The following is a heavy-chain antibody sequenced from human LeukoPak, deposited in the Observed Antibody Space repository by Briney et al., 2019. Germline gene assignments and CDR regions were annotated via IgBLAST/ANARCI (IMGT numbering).Heavy chain of an antibody. D-gene: IGHD5-24*01. CDR3: ARRMATISYFDY. CDR1: GGTFSSYA. CDR2: IIPIFGTA. V-gene: IGHV1-69*01. Sequence: ASVKVSCKASGGTFSSYAISWVRQAPGQGLEWMGGIIPIFGTANYAQKFQGRVTITADESTSTAYMELSSLKASDTAMYYCARRMATISYFDYWGQGTLVTVSS. J-gene: IGHJ4*02.